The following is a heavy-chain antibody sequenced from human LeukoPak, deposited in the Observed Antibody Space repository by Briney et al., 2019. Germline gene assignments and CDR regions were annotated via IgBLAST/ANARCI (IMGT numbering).Heavy chain of an antibody. V-gene: IGHV3-23*01. CDR2: ISVSGDST. D-gene: IGHD3-22*01. J-gene: IGHJ4*02. Sequence: AGSLRLSCAASGFTFSKYAMTWVRQAPGKGLEWVSGISVSGDSTNYADSVKGRFTISRDNSKNTLYLQMNSLRAEDTAVYYCAKSNYFDSGGYYFFDYWGQGTLVTVSS. CDR3: AKSNYFDSGGYYFFDY. CDR1: GFTFSKYA.